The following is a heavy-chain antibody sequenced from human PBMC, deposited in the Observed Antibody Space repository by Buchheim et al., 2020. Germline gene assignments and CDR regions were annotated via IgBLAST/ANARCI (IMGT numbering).Heavy chain of an antibody. CDR1: GGSISSSSYY. CDR2: IYYGGST. D-gene: IGHD5-12*01. V-gene: IGHV4-39*01. J-gene: IGHJ6*02. Sequence: QLQLQESGPGLVKPSETLSLTCTVSGGSISSSSYYWGWIRQPPGKGLEWIGSIYYGGSTYYNPSLKSRVTISVDTSKNQFSLKLSSVTAADTAVYYCATYSGYDYYYYYGMDVWGQGTT. CDR3: ATYSGYDYYYYYGMDV.